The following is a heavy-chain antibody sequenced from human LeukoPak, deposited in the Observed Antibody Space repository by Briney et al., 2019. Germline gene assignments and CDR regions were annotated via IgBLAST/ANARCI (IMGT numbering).Heavy chain of an antibody. CDR3: ARDRRFLEWLYDY. CDR1: GYTFTSYA. D-gene: IGHD3-3*01. Sequence: GSVKVSCKASGYTFTSYAMNWVRQAPGQGLEWMGRINPNSGGTNYAQKFQGRVTMTRDTSISTAYMELSRLRSDDTAVYYCARDRRFLEWLYDYWGQGTLVTVSS. V-gene: IGHV1-2*06. CDR2: INPNSGGT. J-gene: IGHJ4*02.